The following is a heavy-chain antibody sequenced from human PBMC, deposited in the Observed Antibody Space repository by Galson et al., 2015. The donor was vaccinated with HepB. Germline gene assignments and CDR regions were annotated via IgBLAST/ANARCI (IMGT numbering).Heavy chain of an antibody. J-gene: IGHJ6*02. V-gene: IGHV3-13*01. CDR3: ARAVTPDCYYSMDV. CDR1: GFTFGSYD. Sequence: SLRLSGAASGFTFGSYDMHWVHQATRQGLEWVSDIGTAGDTYYPGSVKGRFTISKENPKNSLYLQMNSLRAGDTAVYYCARAVTPDCYYSMDVWGQGTPVTVSS. CDR2: IGTAGDT. D-gene: IGHD4-23*01.